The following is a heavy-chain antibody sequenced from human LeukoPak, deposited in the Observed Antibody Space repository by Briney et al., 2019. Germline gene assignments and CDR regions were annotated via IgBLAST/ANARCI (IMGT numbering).Heavy chain of an antibody. CDR3: AKDIGLSGSYGDY. D-gene: IGHD1-26*01. Sequence: GGSLRLSCAASGFTFSNYAMSWVRQAPGKGLEWVSAISGSGGSTYYADSVKGRFTISRDNSKNTLYLQMNSLRAEDTAVYYCAKDIGLSGSYGDYWGQGTLVTVSS. CDR2: ISGSGGST. CDR1: GFTFSNYA. V-gene: IGHV3-23*01. J-gene: IGHJ4*02.